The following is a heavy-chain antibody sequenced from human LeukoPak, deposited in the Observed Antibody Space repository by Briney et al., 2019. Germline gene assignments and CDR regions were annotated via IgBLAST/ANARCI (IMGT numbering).Heavy chain of an antibody. V-gene: IGHV3-53*01. CDR1: GFTVSSNY. CDR3: ARSSSWSVILDY. Sequence: PGGSLRLSCAASGFTVSSNYMSWVRQAPGKGLEWVSVIYSGGSTYYADSVKGRFTISRDNAKNSLYLQMNSLRAEDTAVYYCARSSSWSVILDYWGQGTLVTVSS. CDR2: IYSGGST. D-gene: IGHD6-13*01. J-gene: IGHJ4*02.